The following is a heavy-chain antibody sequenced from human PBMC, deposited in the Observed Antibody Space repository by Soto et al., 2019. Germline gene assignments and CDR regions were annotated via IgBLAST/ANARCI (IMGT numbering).Heavy chain of an antibody. J-gene: IGHJ4*02. V-gene: IGHV4-39*01. D-gene: IGHD1-20*01. Sequence: SETLSLTCTVSGGSISSSSYYWGWIRQPPGKGLEWIGSIYYSGSTYYNPSLKSRVTISVDTSKNQFSLKLSSVTAADTAVYYCARHITAGARTYGAFFDYWGQGTLVTVSS. CDR3: ARHITAGARTYGAFFDY. CDR2: IYYSGST. CDR1: GGSISSSSYY.